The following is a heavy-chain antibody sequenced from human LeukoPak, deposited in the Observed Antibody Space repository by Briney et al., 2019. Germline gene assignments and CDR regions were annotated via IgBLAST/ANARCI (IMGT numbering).Heavy chain of an antibody. V-gene: IGHV4-61*02. D-gene: IGHD4-23*01. Sequence: SQTLSLTCTVSGGSISSGSYYWSWIRQPAGKGLEWIGRIYTSGSTNYNPSLKSRVTISVDTSKNQFSLKLSSVTAADTAVYYCAREGIHDYGGRGVDYWGQGTLVTVSS. CDR3: AREGIHDYGGRGVDY. CDR1: GGSISSGSYY. J-gene: IGHJ4*02. CDR2: IYTSGST.